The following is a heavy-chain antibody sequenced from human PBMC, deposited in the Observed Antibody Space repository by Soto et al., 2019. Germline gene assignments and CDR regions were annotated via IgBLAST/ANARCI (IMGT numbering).Heavy chain of an antibody. Sequence: KPSETLSLTCTVSGGSISISSYYWGWIRQPPGKGLEWIGSIYYSGSTYYNPSLKSRVTISVDTSKNQFSLKLSSVTAADTAVYYCARPQYDFWSGYSGVGVDFDIWGQGTMVTVSS. D-gene: IGHD3-3*01. CDR2: IYYSGST. J-gene: IGHJ3*02. CDR3: ARPQYDFWSGYSGVGVDFDI. CDR1: GGSISISSYY. V-gene: IGHV4-39*01.